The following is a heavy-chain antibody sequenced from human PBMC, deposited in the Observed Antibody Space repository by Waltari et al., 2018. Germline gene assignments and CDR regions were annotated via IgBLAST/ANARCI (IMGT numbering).Heavy chain of an antibody. CDR1: GYTFTSYY. J-gene: IGHJ3*02. CDR2: SNPSGGST. V-gene: IGHV1-46*01. D-gene: IGHD5-12*01. Sequence: QVQLVQSGAEVKKPGASVKVSCKASGYTFTSYYMHWVRQAPGQGLEWMGISNPSGGSTSYAQKVQGRVTMTRDTATSTVYMELSSLRSEDTAVYYCARGSTIDAFDIWGQGTMVTVSS. CDR3: ARGSTIDAFDI.